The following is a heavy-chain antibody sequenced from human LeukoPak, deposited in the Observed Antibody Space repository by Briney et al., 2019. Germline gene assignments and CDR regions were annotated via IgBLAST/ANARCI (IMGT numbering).Heavy chain of an antibody. D-gene: IGHD5-18*01. CDR3: ARVLGYGWFDP. Sequence: GGSLRLSCAASGFTFSTYWMSWVRQAPGKGLEWVANIKDDGSEKYFVDSVKGRFTISRDNARNSLYLQMNSLRAEDTAVYYCARVLGYGWFDPWGQGTLVTVSS. V-gene: IGHV3-7*01. J-gene: IGHJ5*02. CDR1: GFTFSTYW. CDR2: IKDDGSEK.